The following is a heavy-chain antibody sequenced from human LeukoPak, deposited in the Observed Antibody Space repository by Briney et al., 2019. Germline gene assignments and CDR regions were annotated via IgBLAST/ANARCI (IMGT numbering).Heavy chain of an antibody. Sequence: PGRSLRLSCAGSGFTFSSYGMHWVRQAPGKGLEWVAFIRFDGTNKYYADSVKGRFTISRDNSKNTLYLQMNSLRAEDTAVYYCATYLITMIGLDYWGQGTLVTVSS. CDR1: GFTFSSYG. CDR2: IRFDGTNK. J-gene: IGHJ4*02. D-gene: IGHD3-22*01. CDR3: ATYLITMIGLDY. V-gene: IGHV3-30*02.